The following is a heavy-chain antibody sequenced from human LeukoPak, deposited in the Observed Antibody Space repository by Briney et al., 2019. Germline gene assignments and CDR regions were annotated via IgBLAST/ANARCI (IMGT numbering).Heavy chain of an antibody. Sequence: PGGSLRLSCAASGFTFSSYGMHWVRQAPGKGLEWVAVISYDGSIKYYADSVKGRFTVSRDNSKNTLYLQMNSLRAEDTAVYDGAKGYYYGSGSYIPFDYWGGGTLVTVSS. D-gene: IGHD3-10*01. CDR3: AKGYYYGSGSYIPFDY. V-gene: IGHV3-30*18. CDR1: GFTFSSYG. CDR2: ISYDGSIK. J-gene: IGHJ4*02.